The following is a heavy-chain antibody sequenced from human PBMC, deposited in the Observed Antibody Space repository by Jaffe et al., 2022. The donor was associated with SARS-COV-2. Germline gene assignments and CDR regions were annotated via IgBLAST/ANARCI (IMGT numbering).Heavy chain of an antibody. D-gene: IGHD6-13*01. CDR3: ARAQRIAAAGIYWIYYFDY. V-gene: IGHV1-46*01. CDR2: INPSGGST. J-gene: IGHJ4*02. Sequence: QVQLVQSGAEVKKPGASVKVSCKASGYTFTSYYMHWVRQAPGQGLEWMGIINPSGGSTSYAQKFQGRVTMTRDTSTSTVYMELSSLRSEDTAVYYCARAQRIAAAGIYWIYYFDYWGQGTLVTVSS. CDR1: GYTFTSYY.